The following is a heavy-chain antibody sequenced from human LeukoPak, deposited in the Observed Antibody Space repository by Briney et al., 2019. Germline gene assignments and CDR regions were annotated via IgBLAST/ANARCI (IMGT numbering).Heavy chain of an antibody. CDR2: IYPGDSDT. CDR3: AARLRCSGGSCHYGMDV. Sequence: GESLKISCKGSGYSFTSYWIGWVRQMPGKGLEWMGIIYPGDSDTRYSPSFQGQVTISADKSISTAYLQWSSLKASDTAMYYCAARLRCSGGSCHYGMDVWGQGTTVTVSS. D-gene: IGHD2-15*01. CDR1: GYSFTSYW. J-gene: IGHJ6*02. V-gene: IGHV5-51*01.